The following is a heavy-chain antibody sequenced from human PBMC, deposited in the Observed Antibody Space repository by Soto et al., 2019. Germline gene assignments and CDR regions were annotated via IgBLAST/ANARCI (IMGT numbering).Heavy chain of an antibody. CDR3: ARDRDEILTGYHDY. J-gene: IGHJ4*02. CDR1: GFTFTKFA. Sequence: QVDLVESGGGVVQPGKSLRLSCTASGFTFTKFAMHWVRRAPGKGLEWVALISYDGSEKYYADSVKGRFSISRDNSRNTLYLQMNSLRGEDTAVYCCARDRDEILTGYHDYWGQGTEVTVST. D-gene: IGHD3-9*01. CDR2: ISYDGSEK. V-gene: IGHV3-30-3*01.